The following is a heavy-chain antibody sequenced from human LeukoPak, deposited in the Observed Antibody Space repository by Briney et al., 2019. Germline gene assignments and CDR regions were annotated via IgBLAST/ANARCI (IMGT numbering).Heavy chain of an antibody. V-gene: IGHV4-39*01. J-gene: IGHJ4*02. CDR1: GGSISSSSYY. Sequence: SETLSLTCIVSGGSISSSSYYWGWIRQPPGKGLEWIRTIYYSGNTYYNPSLKSRVTISVDTSKTQFSLKLSSVTAADTAVYYCARETSSGYLFKPASYFDYWGQGTLVTVSS. CDR2: IYYSGNT. CDR3: ARETSSGYLFKPASYFDY. D-gene: IGHD3-22*01.